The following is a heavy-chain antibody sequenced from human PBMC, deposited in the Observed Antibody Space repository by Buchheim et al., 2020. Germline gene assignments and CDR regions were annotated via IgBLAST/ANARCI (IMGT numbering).Heavy chain of an antibody. CDR1: GYTFTNYY. J-gene: IGHJ5*02. V-gene: IGHV1-46*01. CDR2: INPSGGAT. D-gene: IGHD6-6*01. CDR3: ARDRSSSSNWFDP. Sequence: QVQLVQSGAEVKKPAASVKVACKTSGYTFTNYYMHWVRQAPGQGLEWMAMINPSGGATSYAQKFQGRATMTRDTSTSTVYMELSSLRSEDTAVYYCARDRSSSSNWFDPWGQGTL.